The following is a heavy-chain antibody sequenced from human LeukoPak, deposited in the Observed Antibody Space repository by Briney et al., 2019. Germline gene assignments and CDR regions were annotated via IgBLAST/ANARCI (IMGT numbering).Heavy chain of an antibody. Sequence: GGSLRLSCAASGFTFSSYGMHWVRQAPGKGLGWVAVISYDGSNKYYADSVKGRFTISRDNSKNTLYLQMNSLRDEDTAVYYCAKNGRNSGSHDAFDIWGQGTMVTVSS. CDR3: AKNGRNSGSHDAFDI. CDR2: ISYDGSNK. D-gene: IGHD1-26*01. CDR1: GFTFSSYG. J-gene: IGHJ3*02. V-gene: IGHV3-30*18.